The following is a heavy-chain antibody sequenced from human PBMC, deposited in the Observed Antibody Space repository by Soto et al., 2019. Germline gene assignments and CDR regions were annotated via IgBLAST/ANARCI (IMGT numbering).Heavy chain of an antibody. CDR2: IDGDEDSTT. J-gene: IGHJ4*02. CDR1: GLTFNSYW. Sequence: EVQLVESGGGLVQPGGSLRLSCAASGLTFNSYWMQWVRHAPGKGLEWVSRIDGDEDSTTNYADSVKGRFTISRDNFKNTLYLQMNSLRVEDTAVYYCVRDSHGDYWGQGTLVTVSS. CDR3: VRDSHGDY. V-gene: IGHV3-74*01.